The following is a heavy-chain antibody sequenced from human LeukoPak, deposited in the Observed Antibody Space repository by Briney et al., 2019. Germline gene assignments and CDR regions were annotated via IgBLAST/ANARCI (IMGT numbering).Heavy chain of an antibody. J-gene: IGHJ4*02. D-gene: IGHD1-26*01. CDR2: TYYRSKWYN. CDR1: GDSVSSNRAA. Sequence: SQTLSLTCAISGDSVSSNRAAWNWIRQSPLRGLEWLGRTYYRSKWYNDYAVSVKSRTTIIADTSKNQSSLQLNAVTPEATAVYYCARETTTSGPPFDCWGQGTLVTVSS. CDR3: ARETTTSGPPFDC. V-gene: IGHV6-1*01.